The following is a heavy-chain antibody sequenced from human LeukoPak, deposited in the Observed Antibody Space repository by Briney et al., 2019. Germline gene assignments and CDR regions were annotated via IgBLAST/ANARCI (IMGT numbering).Heavy chain of an antibody. V-gene: IGHV4-39*01. D-gene: IGHD5-24*01. J-gene: IGHJ4*02. CDR2: IFYSGST. CDR3: ARLARDVYNIIAYFFDQ. CDR1: GGSLSSSSYY. Sequence: SETLSLTCTVSGGSLSSSSYYWGWLRQPPGTGLEWIGNIFYSGSTYYKPSLKSRVTISVDTSKNQFTLKLSSVTAADTAVYYCARLARDVYNIIAYFFDQWGQGTLVTVSS.